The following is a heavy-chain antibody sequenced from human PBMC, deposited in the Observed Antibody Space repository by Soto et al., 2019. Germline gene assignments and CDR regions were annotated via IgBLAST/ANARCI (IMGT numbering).Heavy chain of an antibody. CDR1: GYTFTNYA. CDR2: INAGNGNT. V-gene: IGHV1-3*01. D-gene: IGHD2-2*01. J-gene: IGHJ6*02. Sequence: GASVKVSCKASGYTFTNYAMHWVRQAPGQRLEWMGWINAGNGNTKYSQKFQGRVTITRDTSASTAYMELSSLRSEDTAVYYCGRDLYQSVFYYVMDVWGQGTTVTVSS. CDR3: GRDLYQSVFYYVMDV.